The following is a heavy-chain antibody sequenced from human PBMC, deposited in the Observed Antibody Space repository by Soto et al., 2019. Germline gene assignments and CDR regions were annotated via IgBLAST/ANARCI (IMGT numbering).Heavy chain of an antibody. CDR2: IYPGDSDV. CDR1: GYSFADYW. V-gene: IGHV5-51*01. J-gene: IGHJ6*02. Sequence: GESLKISCKGSGYSFADYWIGWVRQMPGKGLEWMGIIYPGDSDVRYSPSFQGQVTISADKSISTAYLQWSSLKASDTAMYYCAAGYCSGGSCSHYYYYGMDVWGQGTTVTVSS. D-gene: IGHD2-15*01. CDR3: AAGYCSGGSCSHYYYYGMDV.